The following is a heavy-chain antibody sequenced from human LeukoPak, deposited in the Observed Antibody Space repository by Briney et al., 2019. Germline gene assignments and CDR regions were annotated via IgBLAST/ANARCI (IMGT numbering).Heavy chain of an antibody. CDR3: ASGSYLYYYYYYMDV. CDR2: IYYSGST. D-gene: IGHD3-10*01. Sequence: SETLSLTCTVSGGSISSYYWSWLRQPPGKGLEWIGYIYYSGSTNYNPSLKSRVTISVDTSKNQFSLKLSSVTAADTAVYYCASGSYLYYYYYYMDVWGKGTTVTVSS. J-gene: IGHJ6*03. V-gene: IGHV4-59*01. CDR1: GGSISSYY.